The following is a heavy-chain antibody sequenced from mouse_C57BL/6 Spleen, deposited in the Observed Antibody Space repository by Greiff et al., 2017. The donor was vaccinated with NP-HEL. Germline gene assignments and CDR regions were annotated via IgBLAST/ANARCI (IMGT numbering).Heavy chain of an antibody. CDR1: GYTFTSYW. D-gene: IGHD4-1*01. CDR2: IHPNSGST. Sequence: QVQLQQPGAELVKPGASVKLSCKASGYTFTSYWMHWVKQRPGQGLEWIGMIHPNSGSTNYNEKFKSKATLTVDKSSSTAYMQLSSLTSEDSAVYYCARDWDHWYFDVWGTRTTVTVSS. V-gene: IGHV1-64*01. J-gene: IGHJ1*03. CDR3: ARDWDHWYFDV.